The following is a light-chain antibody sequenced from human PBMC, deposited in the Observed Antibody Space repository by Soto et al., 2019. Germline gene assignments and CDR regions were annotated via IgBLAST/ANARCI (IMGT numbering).Light chain of an antibody. J-gene: IGLJ2*01. Sequence: QSVLTQPPSVSAAPGQKVTISCSGSSSNIENNYVSWYQHLPGTAPKLLIYENNRRPSGIPDRFSGSKAGTSATLGITGLQTGDEADDYCGPGDSSLTVVIFGGGTKVTVL. CDR1: SSNIENNY. V-gene: IGLV1-51*02. CDR2: ENN. CDR3: GPGDSSLTVVI.